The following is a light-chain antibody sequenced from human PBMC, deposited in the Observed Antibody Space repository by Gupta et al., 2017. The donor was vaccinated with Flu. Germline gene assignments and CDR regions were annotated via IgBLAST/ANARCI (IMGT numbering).Light chain of an antibody. CDR2: DDS. V-gene: IGLV3-21*02. CDR1: NIESKS. CDR3: QVWDSSSDHVV. J-gene: IGLJ2*01. Sequence: SYVLPQPPSVSVAPGLTARITCGGNNIESKSVHWYQRKPGQAPVLVVYDDSDRPSGIPERFSGSNSGNTATLTVSRVAAGDEADYYCQVWDSSSDHVVFGGGTKLFVL.